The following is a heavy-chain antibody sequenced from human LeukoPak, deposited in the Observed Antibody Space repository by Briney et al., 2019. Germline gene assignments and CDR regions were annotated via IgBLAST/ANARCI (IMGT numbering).Heavy chain of an antibody. CDR2: ISAYNGNT. CDR1: GYTFTSYG. J-gene: IGHJ4*02. V-gene: IGHV1-18*04. D-gene: IGHD3-10*01. Sequence: GASVKVSCTASGYTFTSYGISWVRQAPGQGLEWMGWISAYNGNTNYAQKLQGRVTMTTDTSTSTAYMELRSLRSDDTAVYYCARASKLLWFGEFPFYYFDYWGQGTLVTVSS. CDR3: ARASKLLWFGEFPFYYFDY.